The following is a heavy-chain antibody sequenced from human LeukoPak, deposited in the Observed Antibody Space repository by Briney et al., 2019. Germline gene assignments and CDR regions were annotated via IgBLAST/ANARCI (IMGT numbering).Heavy chain of an antibody. D-gene: IGHD3-22*01. Sequence: GRSLRLSCVASGFTFDDYAMHWVRQAPGKGLEWVSGISWNSGSTGYADSVKGRFTISRDNAKNSLYLQMNNLRPEDMALYYCAKSRTTTSGYYNFDSWGQGTLVTVSS. CDR1: GFTFDDYA. V-gene: IGHV3-9*03. CDR3: AKSRTTTSGYYNFDS. J-gene: IGHJ4*02. CDR2: ISWNSGST.